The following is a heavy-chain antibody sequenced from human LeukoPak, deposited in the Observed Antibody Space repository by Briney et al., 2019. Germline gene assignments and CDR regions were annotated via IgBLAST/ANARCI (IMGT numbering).Heavy chain of an antibody. CDR2: ISSSSSYI. V-gene: IGHV3-21*04. Sequence: GGSLRLSCAASGFTFSSYSMNWVRQAPGKGLEWVSSISSSSSYIYYADSVKGRFTISRDNAKNSLYLQMNSLRAEDTALYYCAKDIIDTVSGSYFSYWGQGTLVTVSS. J-gene: IGHJ4*02. CDR1: GFTFSSYS. CDR3: AKDIIDTVSGSYFSY. D-gene: IGHD1-26*01.